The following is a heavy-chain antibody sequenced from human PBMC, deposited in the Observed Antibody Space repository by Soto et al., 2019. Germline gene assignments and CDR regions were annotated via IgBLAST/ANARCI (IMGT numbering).Heavy chain of an antibody. CDR3: ARLAVAGSYFDY. V-gene: IGHV4-39*01. CDR2: IYYSGST. Sequence: PSETLSLTCPASGGSISSSSYYWDWIRQPPGKGLEWIGSIYYSGSTYYKPSLKSRVTISVDTSKNQFSLKLSSVTAADTAVYYCARLAVAGSYFDYWGQGTLVTVSS. CDR1: GGSISSSSYY. J-gene: IGHJ4*02. D-gene: IGHD6-19*01.